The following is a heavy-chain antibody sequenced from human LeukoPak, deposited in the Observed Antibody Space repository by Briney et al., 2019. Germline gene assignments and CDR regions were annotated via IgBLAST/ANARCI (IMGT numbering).Heavy chain of an antibody. Sequence: PGGSLRLSCAASGFTFRTYWMHWVRQAPGKGLVWVSRISTGGSETNYADSVKGRFTISRDNAKNTLYLQMNSLRAEDTAVYYCARGLFGGVIVSDYWGQGTLVTVSS. CDR1: GFTFRTYW. CDR3: ARGLFGGVIVSDY. D-gene: IGHD3-16*02. V-gene: IGHV3-74*01. CDR2: ISTGGSET. J-gene: IGHJ4*02.